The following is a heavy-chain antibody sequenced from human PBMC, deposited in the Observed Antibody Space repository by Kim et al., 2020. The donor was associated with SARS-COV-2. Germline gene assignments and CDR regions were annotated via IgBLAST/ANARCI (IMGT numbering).Heavy chain of an antibody. Sequence: GGSLRLSCEVSGFTFDDNSMTWVRQVPGKGLEWVATINWNGAATRYADSVKGRFTISRDNATNSLYLQMSSLRVEDTACYHCARHVRDHRSGSYNSNYCHPGGEGTLVTVAS. J-gene: IGHJ5*02. D-gene: IGHD3-10*01. CDR2: INWNGAAT. CDR1: GFTFDDNS. V-gene: IGHV3-20*01. CDR3: ARHVRDHRSGSYNSNYCHP.